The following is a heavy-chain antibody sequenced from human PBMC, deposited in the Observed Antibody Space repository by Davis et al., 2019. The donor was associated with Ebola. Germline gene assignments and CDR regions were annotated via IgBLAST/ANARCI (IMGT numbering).Heavy chain of an antibody. V-gene: IGHV1-24*01. CDR3: ATERKYSGYDRIYGMDV. CDR2: FDPEDGET. CDR1: GYTLTELS. Sequence: ASVKVSCKVSGYTLTELSMHWVRQAPGKGLEWMGGFDPEDGETIYAQKFQGRVTMTEDTSTDTAYMELSSLRSEDTAVYYCATERKYSGYDRIYGMDVWGQGTTVTVSS. J-gene: IGHJ6*02. D-gene: IGHD5-12*01.